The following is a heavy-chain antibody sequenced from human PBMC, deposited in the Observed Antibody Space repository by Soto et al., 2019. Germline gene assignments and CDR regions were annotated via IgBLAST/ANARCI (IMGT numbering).Heavy chain of an antibody. V-gene: IGHV1-58*01. CDR1: GFTFFTSA. D-gene: IGHD2-21*02. J-gene: IGHJ4*02. CDR3: AADPYCGGDCYFDY. Sequence: GSSVKVSCKASGFTFFTSAVQWVRQARGQRLEWIGWIVVGSGNTNYAQKFQERVTITRDMSTNTAYMELTSLRSEDTAIYYCAADPYCGGDCYFDYWGQGLMVTVSS. CDR2: IVVGSGNT.